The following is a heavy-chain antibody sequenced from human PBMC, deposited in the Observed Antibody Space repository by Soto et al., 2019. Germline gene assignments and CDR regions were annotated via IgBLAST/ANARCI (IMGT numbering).Heavy chain of an antibody. Sequence: QVQLVESGGGVVQPGRSLRLSCAASGFTFTSYAMHWVRQAPGEGLEWVAVVWYDGSNKYYADSVKGRFTISRDNSKNTLYLQMNSLRAEDTAVYYCARDLGYYYFDYWGQGTLVTVSS. CDR3: ARDLGYYYFDY. V-gene: IGHV3-33*01. D-gene: IGHD3-22*01. J-gene: IGHJ4*02. CDR1: GFTFTSYA. CDR2: VWYDGSNK.